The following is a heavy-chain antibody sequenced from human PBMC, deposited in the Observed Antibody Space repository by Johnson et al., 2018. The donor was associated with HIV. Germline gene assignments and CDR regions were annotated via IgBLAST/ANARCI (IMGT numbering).Heavy chain of an antibody. CDR1: GFTVSSNY. CDR2: SGSGGST. Sequence: VQLVESGGGLIQPGGSLRLSCAASGFTVSSNYMSWVRQAPGKGLEWVSAISGSGGSTYYGDSVTGRFTISRDNAKNSLYLQMNSRRAEDTAGYYCARGEGVLGERQGAFDIWGQGTMVTVSS. V-gene: IGHV3-53*01. J-gene: IGHJ3*02. CDR3: ARGEGVLGERQGAFDI. D-gene: IGHD1-1*01.